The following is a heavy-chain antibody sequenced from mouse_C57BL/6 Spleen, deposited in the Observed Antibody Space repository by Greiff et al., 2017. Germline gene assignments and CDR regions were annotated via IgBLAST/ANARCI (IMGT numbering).Heavy chain of an antibody. CDR2: IHPSDSDT. CDR1: GYTFTSYW. V-gene: IGHV1-74*01. D-gene: IGHD1-1*01. Sequence: QVQLKQPGAELVKPGASVKVSCKASGYTFTSYWMHWVKQRPGQGLEWIGRIHPSDSDTNYNQKFKGKATLTVDKSSSTAYMQLSSLTSEDSAVYYCAIFDYGSSPAWFAYWGQGTLVTVSA. J-gene: IGHJ3*01. CDR3: AIFDYGSSPAWFAY.